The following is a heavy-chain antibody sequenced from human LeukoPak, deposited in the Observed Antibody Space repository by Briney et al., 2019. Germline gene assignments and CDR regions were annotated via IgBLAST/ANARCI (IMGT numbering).Heavy chain of an antibody. D-gene: IGHD3-22*01. CDR1: GVTLSSFA. CDR3: AADRERDPSVYYLV. J-gene: IGHJ4*02. V-gene: IGHV3-23*01. Sequence: GGSLRLSCAASGVTLSSFAMSWARQAPGKGLEWVSAISDNGGGTYYADSVKGRFTISRDNSKNTLFLQMNSLRAEDSAVYYCAADRERDPSVYYLVGGQGTLITVSS. CDR2: ISDNGGGT.